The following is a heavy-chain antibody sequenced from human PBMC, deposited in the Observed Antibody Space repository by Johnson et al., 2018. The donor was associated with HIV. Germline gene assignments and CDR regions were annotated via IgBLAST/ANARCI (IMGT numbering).Heavy chain of an antibody. CDR3: AKEDYYGSGSYDAFDI. Sequence: QVQLVESGGGLVKPGGSLRLSCAASGFTFSDYYMSWIRQAPGKGLEWVAVISYDGSNKYYADSVKGRFTISRDNSKSTLYLQMNSLRAEDTAVYYCAKEDYYGSGSYDAFDIWGQGTMVTVSS. CDR2: ISYDGSNK. CDR1: GFTFSDYY. V-gene: IGHV3-30*18. J-gene: IGHJ3*02. D-gene: IGHD3-10*01.